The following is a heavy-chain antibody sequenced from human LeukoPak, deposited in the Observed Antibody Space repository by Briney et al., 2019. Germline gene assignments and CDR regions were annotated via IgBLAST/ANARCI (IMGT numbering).Heavy chain of an antibody. D-gene: IGHD1-7*01. CDR1: GYTFSSYW. CDR2: IYPGDSDT. Sequence: GESLKISCKGSGYTFSSYWIGWVRQMLGKGLEWMGIIYPGDSDTRYSPSLQGQVTISVDTSIGTAYLQWSSLKASDTAVLYRARQNYFMFDHWGKETLDTVSS. V-gene: IGHV5-51*01. J-gene: IGHJ4*02. CDR3: ARQNYFMFDH.